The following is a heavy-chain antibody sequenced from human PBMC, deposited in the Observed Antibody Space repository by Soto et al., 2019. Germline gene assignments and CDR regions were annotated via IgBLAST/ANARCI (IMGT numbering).Heavy chain of an antibody. V-gene: IGHV3-21*01. J-gene: IGHJ6*02. CDR2: ISSSSSYI. Sequence: EVQLVESEGGLVKPGGSLRLSCAASGFTFSSYSMNWARQAPGKGLEWVSSISSSSSYIYFADSVKGRFTISRDNAKNSLYLQMNSLRAEDTAVYYCARMYGDYGLNGNYYGMDVWGQGTTVTVSS. CDR1: GFTFSSYS. D-gene: IGHD4-17*01. CDR3: ARMYGDYGLNGNYYGMDV.